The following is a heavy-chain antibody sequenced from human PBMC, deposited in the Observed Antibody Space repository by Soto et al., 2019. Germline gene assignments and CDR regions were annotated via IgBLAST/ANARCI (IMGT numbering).Heavy chain of an antibody. V-gene: IGHV3-64D*06. D-gene: IGHD3-22*01. CDR1: GFTFSSYA. J-gene: IGHJ5*02. CDR3: VKEGYYYDSSSYYYGWFDP. Sequence: GSLRLSCSASGFTFSSYAMHWVRQAPGKGLEYVSAISSNGGSTYYADSVKGRFTISRDNSKNTLYLQMSSLRAEDTAVYYCVKEGYYYDSSSYYYGWFDPWGQGTLVTVSS. CDR2: ISSNGGST.